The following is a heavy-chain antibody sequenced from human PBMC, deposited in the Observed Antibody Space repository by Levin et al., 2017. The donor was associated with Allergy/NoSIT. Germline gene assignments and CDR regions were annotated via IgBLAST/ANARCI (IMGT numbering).Heavy chain of an antibody. D-gene: IGHD5-24*01. CDR1: GGPFSSYA. CDR3: AREGRDDYNYL. CDR2: IIPIFDSA. Sequence: SVKVSCKASGGPFSSYAISWVRQAPGQGLEWMGGIIPIFDSANYAQKFQGRVTITADESTSTAYMELSSLRSEDTAVYYCAREGRDDYNYLWGQGTLVTVSS. J-gene: IGHJ4*02. V-gene: IGHV1-69*13.